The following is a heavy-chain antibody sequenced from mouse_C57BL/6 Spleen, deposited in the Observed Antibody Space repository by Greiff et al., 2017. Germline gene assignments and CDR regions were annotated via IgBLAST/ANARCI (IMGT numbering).Heavy chain of an antibody. D-gene: IGHD2-5*01. J-gene: IGHJ1*03. CDR3: ARSYSNYDFDV. V-gene: IGHV7-3*01. CDR2: IRNKANGYTT. CDR1: GFTFTDYY. Sequence: EVKVEESGGGLVQPGGSLSLSCAASGFTFTDYYMSWVRQPPGKALEWLGFIRNKANGYTTEYSASVKGRFTISRDNSQSILYLQMNALRAEDSATYYCARSYSNYDFDVWGTGTTVTVSS.